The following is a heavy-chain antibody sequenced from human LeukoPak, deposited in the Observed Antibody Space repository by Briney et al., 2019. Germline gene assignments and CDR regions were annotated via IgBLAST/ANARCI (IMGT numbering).Heavy chain of an antibody. Sequence: SETLSLTCTVSGGSISSYYWSWIRQPPGKGVEWIGYIYYSGSTNYNPSLKSRVTISVDTSKNQFSLKLSSVTAADTAVCYCALLTGYTRGLDYWGQGTLVTVSS. CDR1: GGSISSYY. V-gene: IGHV4-59*01. D-gene: IGHD3-9*01. J-gene: IGHJ4*02. CDR3: ALLTGYTRGLDY. CDR2: IYYSGST.